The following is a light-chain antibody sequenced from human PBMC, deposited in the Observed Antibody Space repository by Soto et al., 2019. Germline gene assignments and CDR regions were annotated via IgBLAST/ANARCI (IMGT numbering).Light chain of an antibody. V-gene: IGKV3-20*01. Sequence: EIVLTQSPGTLSLSPGERATLSCRASQSVSSSYLAWYQQKPGQAPRLLIYGASSRATGIPDRFSGSGSGTDFPLTISRLEPEDFAVYYCQQYGSSHPLTFGGGTKVEIK. CDR2: GAS. CDR1: QSVSSSY. CDR3: QQYGSSHPLT. J-gene: IGKJ4*01.